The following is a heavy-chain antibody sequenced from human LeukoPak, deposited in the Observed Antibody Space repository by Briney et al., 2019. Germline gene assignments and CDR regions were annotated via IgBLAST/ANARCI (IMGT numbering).Heavy chain of an antibody. V-gene: IGHV3-74*01. D-gene: IGHD1-26*01. CDR3: ARDLLGNSGSYLRHANGPPFDY. J-gene: IGHJ4*02. CDR2: INSDGSST. CDR1: GFTFSSYW. Sequence: GGSLRLSCAASGFTFSSYWMHWVRQAPGKGLVWVSRINSDGSSTSYADSVKGRFTISRDNAKNTLCLQMNSLRAEDTAVYYCARDLLGNSGSYLRHANGPPFDYWGQGTLVTVSS.